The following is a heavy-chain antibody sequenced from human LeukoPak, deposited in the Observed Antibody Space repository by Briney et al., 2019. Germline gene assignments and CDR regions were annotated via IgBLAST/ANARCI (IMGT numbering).Heavy chain of an antibody. CDR3: ARGRGYGLYSSSWHDY. Sequence: SGTLSLTCAVSGGSISSSNWWNWVRQPPGKGLEWIGEINHSGSTNYNPSLKSRVTISVDTSKNQFSLKLSSVTAADTAVYYCARGRGYGLYSSSWHDYWGQGTLVTVSS. CDR2: INHSGST. J-gene: IGHJ4*02. V-gene: IGHV4-4*02. D-gene: IGHD6-13*01. CDR1: GGSISSSNW.